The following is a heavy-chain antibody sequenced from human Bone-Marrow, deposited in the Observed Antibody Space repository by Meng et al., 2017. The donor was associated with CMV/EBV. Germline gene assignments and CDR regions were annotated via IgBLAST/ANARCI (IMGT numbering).Heavy chain of an antibody. CDR2: INPKSGGT. CDR3: AREESSTYSGNYLVY. J-gene: IGHJ4*02. D-gene: IGHD1-26*01. V-gene: IGHV1-2*02. CDR1: GYTFTGYY. Sequence: ASVKVSCKASGYTFTGYYMHWVRQAPGQGLEWMGWINPKSGGTNYAQKFQGRVTMTRDTSITTVYMELSRLTSDDTAVYYCAREESSTYSGNYLVYWGPGKLVTVSS.